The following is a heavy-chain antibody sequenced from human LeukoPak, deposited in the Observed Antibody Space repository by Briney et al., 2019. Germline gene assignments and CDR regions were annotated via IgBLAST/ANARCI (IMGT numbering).Heavy chain of an antibody. D-gene: IGHD6-19*01. CDR2: TYYRSKWFI. V-gene: IGHV6-1*01. J-gene: IGHJ4*02. CDR3: TRSDCSSGRCPGFDN. Sequence: SQTLSLTCGISGDSVSSNSAAWNWIRRSPSRGLEWLGRTYYRSKWFINYAPSVKSRIIINPDTPKNQVSLQLNSVTLEDTAVYYCTRSDCSSGRCPGFDNWGQGTLVTVSS. CDR1: GDSVSSNSAA.